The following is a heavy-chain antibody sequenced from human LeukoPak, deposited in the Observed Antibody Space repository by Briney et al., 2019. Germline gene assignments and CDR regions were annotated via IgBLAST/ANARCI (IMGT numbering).Heavy chain of an antibody. D-gene: IGHD3-3*01. V-gene: IGHV4-59*01. CDR3: ARAGQGDFWSGLRYFDY. Sequence: SETLSLTCTVSGGSFSTYYWSWIRQPPGKGLEWIGYLYYSGSTDYNPSLKSRVTMSLDTSKNQFSLKLSSVTAADTAVYYCARAGQGDFWSGLRYFDYWGQGTLVTVSS. CDR1: GGSFSTYY. CDR2: LYYSGST. J-gene: IGHJ4*02.